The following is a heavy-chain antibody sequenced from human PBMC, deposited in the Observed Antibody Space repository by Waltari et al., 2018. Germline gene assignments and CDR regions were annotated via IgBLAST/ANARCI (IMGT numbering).Heavy chain of an antibody. V-gene: IGHV1-24*01. CDR1: GKTLYELP. J-gene: IGHJ1*01. CDR2: FDPEQRET. Sequence: QVQVVQSGAEVKNPGASVKVSCKVTGKTLYELPIPGFVQAPGTGLEWMGGFDPEQRETVYAQNFQGRVTITEDTTTDTAYMQLTSLRPDDTALYYCVTGRIMKSVGGILVIEHGLRAGYFQFWGQGTLVVVSS. D-gene: IGHD3-16*02. CDR3: VTGRIMKSVGGILVIEHGLRAGYFQF.